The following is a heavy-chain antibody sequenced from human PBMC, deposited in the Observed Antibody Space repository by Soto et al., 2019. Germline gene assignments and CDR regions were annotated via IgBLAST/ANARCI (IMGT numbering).Heavy chain of an antibody. D-gene: IGHD3-9*01. CDR1: GFTFSSYS. CDR2: ISSSSSTI. J-gene: IGHJ5*02. Sequence: GGSLRLSCAASGFTFSSYSMNWVRQAPGKGLEWVSYISSSSSTIYYADSVKGRFTISRDNAKNSLYLQMNSLRDEDTAVYYCARDTRNGGYDILTGYPNWFDPWGQGTLVTVSS. V-gene: IGHV3-48*02. CDR3: ARDTRNGGYDILTGYPNWFDP.